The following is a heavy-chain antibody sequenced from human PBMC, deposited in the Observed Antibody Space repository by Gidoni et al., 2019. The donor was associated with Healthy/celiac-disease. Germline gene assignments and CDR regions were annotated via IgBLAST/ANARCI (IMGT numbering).Heavy chain of an antibody. J-gene: IGHJ4*02. CDR1: GFTLYDYA. CDR2: ISGDGGST. D-gene: IGHD5-12*01. Sequence: EVQLVESGGGVVQPGWSLRLSCAASGFTLYDYAMHWFRHAPGQGLEWVSLISGDGGSTYYADSVKSRFTISRDNSKNSLYLQMNSLRTEDTALYYCAKDTGYSGYGTIYYWGQGTLVTVSS. V-gene: IGHV3-43*02. CDR3: AKDTGYSGYGTIYY.